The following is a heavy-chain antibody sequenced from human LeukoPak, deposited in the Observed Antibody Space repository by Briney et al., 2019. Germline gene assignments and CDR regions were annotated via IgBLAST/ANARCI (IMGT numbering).Heavy chain of an antibody. J-gene: IGHJ4*02. CDR1: GYSISSGYY. CDR3: ARVEHNYYFDY. CDR2: IYHSGST. Sequence: PPETLSLTCTVSGYSISSGYYWGWIRQPPGKGLEWIGSIYHSGSTYYNPSLKSRVTISVDTSKNQFSLKLSSVTAADTAVYYCARVEHNYYFDYWGQGTLVTVSS. D-gene: IGHD1/OR15-1a*01. V-gene: IGHV4-38-2*02.